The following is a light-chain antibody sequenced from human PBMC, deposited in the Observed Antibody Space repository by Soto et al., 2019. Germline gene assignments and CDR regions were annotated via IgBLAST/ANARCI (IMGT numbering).Light chain of an antibody. CDR2: KDS. Sequence: SPEVTKTPSVLVAPGQTAQGTRSRDELSKQYVYWYQQKPGQAPVLVIYKDSERASGIPERFSASSSGTTVTLTISGVRAEDEADYYCQSSDDTGNYYLFGTGTKVTVL. J-gene: IGLJ1*01. CDR3: QSSDDTGNYYL. CDR1: ELSKQY. V-gene: IGLV3-25*02.